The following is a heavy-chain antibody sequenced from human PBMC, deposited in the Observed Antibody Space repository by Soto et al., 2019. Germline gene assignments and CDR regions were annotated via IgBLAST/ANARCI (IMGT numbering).Heavy chain of an antibody. Sequence: HVQLQESGPGLVKPSQTLSLTCTVSGGSVNVGDHYWSWIRQYPGRGLEWIGYISYSGNTYYNPSLKGRITLSPDMSKSQFSLKLTSVTAADTAMYYCAREEVAYFGSGSHNWFDPWGQGTLVTVSS. J-gene: IGHJ5*02. CDR1: GGSVNVGDHY. CDR3: AREEVAYFGSGSHNWFDP. D-gene: IGHD3-10*01. V-gene: IGHV4-31*03. CDR2: ISYSGNT.